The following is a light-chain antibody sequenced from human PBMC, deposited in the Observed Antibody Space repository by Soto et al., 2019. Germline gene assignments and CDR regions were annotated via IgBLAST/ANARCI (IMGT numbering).Light chain of an antibody. Sequence: EIVLTQSPGTLSLSPGDRDTLSCRASQSVSSSYLAWYQQKPGQAPRLLIYGASSRATGIPDRFSGSGSGTDFTLTISRLEPEDFAVYYCQQYGSAPPITFGQGTRLDIK. CDR1: QSVSSSY. J-gene: IGKJ5*01. CDR2: GAS. V-gene: IGKV3-20*01. CDR3: QQYGSAPPIT.